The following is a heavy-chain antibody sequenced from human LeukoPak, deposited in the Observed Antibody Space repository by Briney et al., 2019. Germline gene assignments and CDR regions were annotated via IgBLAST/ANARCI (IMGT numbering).Heavy chain of an antibody. V-gene: IGHV3-23*01. CDR1: GFTFSSYA. CDR2: ISGSGGST. D-gene: IGHD5-12*01. J-gene: IGHJ3*02. Sequence: PGGSLRLSCAASGFTFSSYAMSWVRQAPGKGLEWVSAISGSGGSTYYADSVKGRLTISRDNSKNRLYLQMNNLRAEDTAVYYCAKGYSGYEVDAFDIWRQGTMVTVSS. CDR3: AKGYSGYEVDAFDI.